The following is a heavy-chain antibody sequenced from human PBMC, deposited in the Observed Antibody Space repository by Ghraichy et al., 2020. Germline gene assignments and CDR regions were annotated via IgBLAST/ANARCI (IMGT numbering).Heavy chain of an antibody. D-gene: IGHD6-19*01. CDR3: AKDPRFRVAVAGADY. Sequence: GGSLRLSCAASGFTFSNYAMNWVRQAPGKGLVWVSSIDTSGGTTHYADSVKGRFTNTRDNSKNTLYLQMTSLRADDTAVYYCAKDPRFRVAVAGADYWGPGTLVTVSS. CDR1: GFTFSNYA. J-gene: IGHJ4*01. CDR2: IDTSGGTT. V-gene: IGHV3-23*01.